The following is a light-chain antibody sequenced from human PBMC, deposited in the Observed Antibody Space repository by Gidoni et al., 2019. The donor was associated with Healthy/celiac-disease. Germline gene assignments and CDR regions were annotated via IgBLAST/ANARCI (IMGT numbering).Light chain of an antibody. CDR3: SSYTSSSTLDVV. CDR1: SSDVGGYNY. CDR2: DVS. V-gene: IGLV2-14*03. J-gene: IGLJ2*01. Sequence: QSALTQPASVSGSPGPSITISCTGTSSDVGGYNYVSWYQQHPGKAPKLMIYDVSNRPSGVSKRFSGSKSGNTASLTISGLQAEDEADYYCSSYTSSSTLDVVFGGGTKLTVL.